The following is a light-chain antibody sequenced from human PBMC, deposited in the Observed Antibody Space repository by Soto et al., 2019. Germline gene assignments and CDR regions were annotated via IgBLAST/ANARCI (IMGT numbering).Light chain of an antibody. CDR1: SSDIGSYNY. V-gene: IGLV2-14*03. Sequence: QSVLTQPASVSGSPGQSITISCTGTSSDIGSYNYAAWYQQHPGKAPKLMIYDVSNRPSGVSNRFSGSKSGNTASLTISGLQAEDEADYYCSSYTESRSLAFGGGTKLTVL. CDR3: SSYTESRSLA. J-gene: IGLJ2*01. CDR2: DVS.